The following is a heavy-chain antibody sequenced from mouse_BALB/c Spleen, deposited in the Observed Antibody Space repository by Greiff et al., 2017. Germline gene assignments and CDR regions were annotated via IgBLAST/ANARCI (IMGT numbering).Heavy chain of an antibody. CDR3: TRDEKDYYGSSYLAWFAY. V-gene: IGHV5-6-4*01. Sequence: EVKVVESGGGLVKPGGSLKLSCAASGFTFSSYTMSWVRQTPEKRLEWVATISSGGSYTYYPDSVKGRFTISRDNAKNTLYLQMSSLKSEDTAMYYCTRDEKDYYGSSYLAWFAYWGQGTLVTVSA. D-gene: IGHD1-1*01. CDR1: GFTFSSYT. J-gene: IGHJ3*01. CDR2: ISSGGSYT.